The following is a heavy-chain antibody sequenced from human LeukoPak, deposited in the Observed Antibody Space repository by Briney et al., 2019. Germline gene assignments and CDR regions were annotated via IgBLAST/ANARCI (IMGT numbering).Heavy chain of an antibody. J-gene: IGHJ3*02. D-gene: IGHD1-26*01. V-gene: IGHV4-59*08. CDR2: IYYSGST. Sequence: SETLSLTCTVSGGSISSYYWSWIRQPPGKGLEWIGYIYYSGSTNYNPSLKSRVTISVDTSKNQFSLKLSSVTAADTAVYYCARRTKYSGSYCAHAFDIWGQGTMVTVSS. CDR1: GGSISSYY. CDR3: ARRTKYSGSYCAHAFDI.